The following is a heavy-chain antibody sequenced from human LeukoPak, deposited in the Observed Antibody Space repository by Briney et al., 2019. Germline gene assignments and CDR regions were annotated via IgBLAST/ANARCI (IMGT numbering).Heavy chain of an antibody. CDR3: ARVLNGPFDY. D-gene: IGHD2-8*01. Sequence: PSETLSLTCAVYGGPFSGYYWSWIRQPPGKGLEWIGEINHSGSTNYNPSLKSRVTISVDTSKDQFSLKLSSVTAADTAVYYCARVLNGPFDYWGQGTLVTVSS. J-gene: IGHJ4*02. CDR1: GGPFSGYY. V-gene: IGHV4-34*01. CDR2: INHSGST.